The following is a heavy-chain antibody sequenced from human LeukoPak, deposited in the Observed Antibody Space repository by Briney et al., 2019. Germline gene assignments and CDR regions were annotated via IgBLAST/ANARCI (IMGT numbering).Heavy chain of an antibody. V-gene: IGHV4-59*01. J-gene: IGHJ6*03. CDR3: AGYCSSTSCYVHYMDV. CDR1: GGSISSYY. D-gene: IGHD2-2*01. CDR2: IYYSGST. Sequence: SETLSLTCTVSGGSISSYYWSRIRQPPGKGLEWIGYIYYSGSTNYNPSLKSRVTISVDTSKNQFSLKLSSVTAADTAVYYCAGYCSSTSCYVHYMDVWGKGTTVTVSS.